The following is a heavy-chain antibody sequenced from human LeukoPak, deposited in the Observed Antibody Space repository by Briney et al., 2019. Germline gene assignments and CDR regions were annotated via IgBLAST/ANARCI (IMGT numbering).Heavy chain of an antibody. CDR3: AREGVNSGLDY. V-gene: IGHV3-53*01. CDR2: IYSGGST. D-gene: IGHD4-23*01. CDR1: GFTVSSNY. Sequence: GGSLRLSCADSGFTVSSNYMSWVRQAPGKGLEWVSVIYSGGSTYYADTVKGRFTISRDNSKNTLYLQMNSLRAEDTAVYYCAREGVNSGLDYWGKGTLVTVSS. J-gene: IGHJ4*02.